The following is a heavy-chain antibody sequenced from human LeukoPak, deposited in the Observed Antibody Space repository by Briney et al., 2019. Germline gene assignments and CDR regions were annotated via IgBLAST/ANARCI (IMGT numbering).Heavy chain of an antibody. V-gene: IGHV4-59*01. J-gene: IGHJ4*02. Sequence: SETLSLTCTVSGGSISSYYWSWIRQPPGKGLEWIGYIYYSGSTNYNPSLKSRVTISVDTSKNQFSLKLSSVTAADTAVYYCAKGEGLYYDSSGYSHFDYWGQGTLVTVSS. D-gene: IGHD3-22*01. CDR2: IYYSGST. CDR1: GGSISSYY. CDR3: AKGEGLYYDSSGYSHFDY.